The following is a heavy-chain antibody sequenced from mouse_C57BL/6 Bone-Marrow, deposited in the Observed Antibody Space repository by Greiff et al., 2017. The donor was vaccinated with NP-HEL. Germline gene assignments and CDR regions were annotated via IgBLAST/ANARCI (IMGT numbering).Heavy chain of an antibody. CDR1: GFNIKDYY. V-gene: IGHV14-2*01. D-gene: IGHD1-1*01. CDR3: APYGSSYGSAY. CDR2: IDPEDGET. Sequence: VQLKESGAELVKPGASVKLSCTASGFNIKDYYMHWVKQRTEQGLEWIGRIDPEDGETKSAPKFQGKATITADPSSNTAYLQLSRMTSEETAVYYCAPYGSSYGSAYWGQGTLVTVSA. J-gene: IGHJ3*01.